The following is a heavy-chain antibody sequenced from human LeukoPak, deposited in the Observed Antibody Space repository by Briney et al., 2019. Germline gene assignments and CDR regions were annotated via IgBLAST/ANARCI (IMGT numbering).Heavy chain of an antibody. V-gene: IGHV7-4-1*02. J-gene: IGHJ4*02. CDR1: GYTFIKYA. D-gene: IGHD3-22*01. CDR3: ATDYYDSSGYYYLGRTIDY. Sequence: ASVKVSCKASGYTFIKYAVNWVRQAPGQGLEWMGWINTKTGNPTYAQGFTGRFVFSLDTSVSTAYLQISSLKAEDTAVYYCATDYYDSSGYYYLGRTIDYWGQGTLVTVSS. CDR2: INTKTGNP.